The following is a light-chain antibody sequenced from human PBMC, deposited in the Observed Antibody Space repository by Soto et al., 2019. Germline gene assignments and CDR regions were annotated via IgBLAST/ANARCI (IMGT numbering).Light chain of an antibody. CDR3: QQRSNWPPGT. CDR1: QSISSSY. Sequence: EIVLTQSPGTLSLSPGERATLSCRASQSISSSYLTWYQQKPGQAPRLLIYGASSRATGIPDRFSGSGSGTDFTLTISRLEPEDFAVYYCQQRSNWPPGTFGGGTKVEIK. V-gene: IGKV3D-20*02. CDR2: GAS. J-gene: IGKJ4*01.